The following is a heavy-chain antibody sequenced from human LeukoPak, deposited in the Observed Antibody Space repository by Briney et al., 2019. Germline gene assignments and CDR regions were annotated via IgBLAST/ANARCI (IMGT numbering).Heavy chain of an antibody. CDR3: ARTAEELFDY. Sequence: SETLSLTCTVSGGSISRSSYYWAWIRQPPGKGLEWIGSIYYSGSTYYNPSLKSRVTISVDTSKNQFSLKLSSVTAADTAVYYCARTAEELFDYWGQGTLVTVSS. V-gene: IGHV4-39*01. J-gene: IGHJ4*02. D-gene: IGHD1-26*01. CDR2: IYYSGST. CDR1: GGSISRSSYY.